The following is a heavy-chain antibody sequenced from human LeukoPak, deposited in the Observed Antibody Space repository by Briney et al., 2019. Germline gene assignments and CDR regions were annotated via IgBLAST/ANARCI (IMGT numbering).Heavy chain of an antibody. CDR3: ARGPTISETGYFDY. V-gene: IGHV4-34*01. D-gene: IGHD1-1*01. J-gene: IGHJ4*03. Sequence: NPPETLSLTCAVYGGSFSAYYWSWIRQSPGKGLEWIAEINHRGDTNYNPSVKSRVSISVDTSKNQFSLKVTSLTAADTAVYYCARGPTISETGYFDYWGQGTLVTVSS. CDR1: GGSFSAYY. CDR2: INHRGDT.